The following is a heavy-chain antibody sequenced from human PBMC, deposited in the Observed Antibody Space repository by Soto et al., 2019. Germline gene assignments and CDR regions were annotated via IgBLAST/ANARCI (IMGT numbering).Heavy chain of an antibody. D-gene: IGHD5-12*01. CDR3: ARGPPSSRGYSGYNDFDY. CDR2: INHSGST. CDR1: GGSFSGYY. J-gene: IGHJ4*02. Sequence: PSETLSLTCAVYGGSFSGYYWSWIRQPPGKGLEWIGEINHSGSTNYNPSLKSRVTISVDTSKNQFSLKLSSVTAADTAVYYCARGPPSSRGYSGYNDFDYWGQGTLVTVSS. V-gene: IGHV4-34*01.